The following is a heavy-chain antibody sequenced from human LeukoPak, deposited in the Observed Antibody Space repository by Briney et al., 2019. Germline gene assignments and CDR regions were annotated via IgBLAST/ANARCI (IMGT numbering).Heavy chain of an antibody. CDR2: ISGSGGST. V-gene: IGHV3-23*01. CDR1: GFTFSSYA. D-gene: IGHD4-23*01. CDR3: AKDDYGGWDNY. J-gene: IGHJ4*02. Sequence: GASLRLSCAASGFTFSSYAMSWVRQAPGKGLEWVSAISGSGGSTYYADSVKGRLTISRDNSKNTLYLQMNSLRAEDTAVYYCAKDDYGGWDNYWGQGTLVTVSS.